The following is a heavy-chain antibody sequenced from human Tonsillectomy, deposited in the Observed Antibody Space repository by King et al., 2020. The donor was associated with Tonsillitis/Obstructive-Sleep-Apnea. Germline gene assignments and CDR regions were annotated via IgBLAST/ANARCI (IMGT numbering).Heavy chain of an antibody. CDR3: TRGNHVFDY. CDR1: GFTFGDYA. V-gene: IGHV3-49*04. CDR2: IRSEAYGGTT. J-gene: IGHJ4*02. Sequence: VQLVESGGGLVQPGRSLRLSCTASGFTFGDYAMNWVRQAPGKGLEWVGFIRSEAYGGTTEYAASVRGRFTISRDDSKTIAYLQMDSLKTEDTAVYYCTRGNHVFDYWGQGTLVTVSS. D-gene: IGHD1-14*01.